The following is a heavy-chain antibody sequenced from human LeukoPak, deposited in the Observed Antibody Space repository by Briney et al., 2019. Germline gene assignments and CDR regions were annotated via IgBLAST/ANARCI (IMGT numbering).Heavy chain of an antibody. Sequence: ESLKISCKGSGYSFTSYWISWVRQMPGEGLEWMGRIDPSDSYTNYSPSFQGHVTISADKSISTAYLQWSSLKASDTAMYYCARLYTFHGNFDYWGQGTLVTVSS. CDR2: IDPSDSYT. CDR3: ARLYTFHGNFDY. CDR1: GYSFTSYW. V-gene: IGHV5-10-1*01. J-gene: IGHJ4*02. D-gene: IGHD2/OR15-2a*01.